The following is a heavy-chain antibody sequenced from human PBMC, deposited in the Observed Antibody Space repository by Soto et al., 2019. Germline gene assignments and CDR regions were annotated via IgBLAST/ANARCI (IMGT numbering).Heavy chain of an antibody. Sequence: QVQLVQSGAEVKKPGASVKVSCKASGYTFTSYGISWVRQAPGQSLEWMGWISAYNGDTKYTQKFRGRVTMTTDTSTSTAYMELRSLTSDDTAVYYCARDMAGGADLDYWGQGTLVTVSS. CDR2: ISAYNGDT. J-gene: IGHJ4*02. CDR3: ARDMAGGADLDY. V-gene: IGHV1-18*01. D-gene: IGHD1-26*01. CDR1: GYTFTSYG.